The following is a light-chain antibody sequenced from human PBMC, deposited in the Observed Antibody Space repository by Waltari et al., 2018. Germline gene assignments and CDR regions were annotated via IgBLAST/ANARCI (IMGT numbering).Light chain of an antibody. CDR2: WAS. Sequence: DIVMTQSPDSLAGSLGERATINCKSSQSVLFSATNNNYLAWYQLKPGQPPKLLLYWASIRQSGVPDRFSGSGSATDFTLTISSLQAEDVAVYFCLQYYSRPYTFGQGTKLELK. J-gene: IGKJ2*01. CDR3: LQYYSRPYT. CDR1: QSVLFSATNNNY. V-gene: IGKV4-1*01.